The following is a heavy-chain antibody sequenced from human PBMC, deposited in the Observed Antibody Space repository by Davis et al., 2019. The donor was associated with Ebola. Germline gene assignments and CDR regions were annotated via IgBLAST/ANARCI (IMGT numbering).Heavy chain of an antibody. CDR3: ATSYSLRFLGFDP. CDR2: INPSGGST. Sequence: AASVKASCKASGYTFTSYYMHWVRQAPGQGLEWMGIINPSGGSTSYVQKFQGRVTMTRDTSTSTVYMELSSLSSEDTAVYYCATSYSLRFLGFDPWGQGTLVTVSS. J-gene: IGHJ5*02. CDR1: GYTFTSYY. V-gene: IGHV1-46*01. D-gene: IGHD3-3*01.